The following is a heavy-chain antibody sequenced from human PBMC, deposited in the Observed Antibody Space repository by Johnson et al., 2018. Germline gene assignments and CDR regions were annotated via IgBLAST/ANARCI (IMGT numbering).Heavy chain of an antibody. Sequence: QLVESGGGVVQPRLSLRLSCAASGFAFDVYGMHWVRQAPGKGLAWVAIISYDGGNKYYSDSVKGRFTISRDNSKNTLYLQMNTLRAEDTAVYYCLLLDEDYWGQGTLVTVSS. CDR3: LLLDEDY. CDR1: GFAFDVYG. CDR2: ISYDGGNK. J-gene: IGHJ4*02. V-gene: IGHV3-30*03.